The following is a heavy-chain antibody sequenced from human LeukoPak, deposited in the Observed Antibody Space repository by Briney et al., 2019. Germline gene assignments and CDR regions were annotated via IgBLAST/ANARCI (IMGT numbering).Heavy chain of an antibody. CDR1: GFTFSRYS. V-gene: IGHV3-21*01. J-gene: IGHJ4*02. CDR2: ISSSSSFI. Sequence: GGSLRLSCAASGFTFSRYSMNWVRQAPGKGLEWVSSISSSSSFIYYADSVKGRFTISRDNAKNSLYLQMNSLRAEDTAVYYYAREPPLGSCSTISCPHLDYWGQGTLVTVSS. CDR3: AREPPLGSCSTISCPHLDY. D-gene: IGHD2-2*01.